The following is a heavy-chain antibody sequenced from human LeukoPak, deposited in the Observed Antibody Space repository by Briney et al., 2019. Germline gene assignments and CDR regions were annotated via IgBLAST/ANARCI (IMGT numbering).Heavy chain of an antibody. CDR2: IYNSGST. J-gene: IGHJ4*02. D-gene: IGHD5-24*01. Sequence: SETLSLTCTVSGGSISSYYWSWIRQPSGKGLEWIGSIYNSGSTNYNPSLKSRVTISVDKSKNQFSLKLSSVTAADTAVYYCARDRGTATIDYWGQGTLVTVSS. V-gene: IGHV4-59*01. CDR1: GGSISSYY. CDR3: ARDRGTATIDY.